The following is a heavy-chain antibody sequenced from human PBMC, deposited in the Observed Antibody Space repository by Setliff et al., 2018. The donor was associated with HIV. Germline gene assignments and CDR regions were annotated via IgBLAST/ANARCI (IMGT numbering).Heavy chain of an antibody. CDR1: GGSMNSHY. J-gene: IGHJ2*01. D-gene: IGHD3-22*01. CDR2: IQTSEGT. V-gene: IGHV4-4*07. Sequence: PSETLSLTCTVSGGSMNSHYWSWVRQSAGKGLEWIGRIQTSEGTKYNPSLNSRVTVSIDTPKNQFSLKLSSVTAADTAVYYCARRDRSGFYYWYFDLWGRGTLVTVSS. CDR3: ARRDRSGFYYWYFDL.